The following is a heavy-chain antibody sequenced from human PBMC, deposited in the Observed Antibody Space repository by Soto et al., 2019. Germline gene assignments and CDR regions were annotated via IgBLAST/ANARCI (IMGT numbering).Heavy chain of an antibody. D-gene: IGHD4-4*01. Sequence: GGSLRLSCAASGFTFSSYSMNWVRQAPGKGLEWVSSISSSSSYIYYADSVKGRFTISRDNAKNSVYLQMNSLRAEDTAVYYCARDGGTTVTTNLMDVWGKGTTVTVSS. CDR3: ARDGGTTVTTNLMDV. V-gene: IGHV3-21*01. CDR1: GFTFSSYS. CDR2: ISSSSSYI. J-gene: IGHJ6*04.